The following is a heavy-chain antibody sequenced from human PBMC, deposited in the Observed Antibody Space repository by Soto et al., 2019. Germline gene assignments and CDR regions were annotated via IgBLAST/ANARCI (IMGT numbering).Heavy chain of an antibody. CDR1: GFTFSSYG. V-gene: IGHV3-30*18. CDR3: AKDRVATIGGYYFDY. J-gene: IGHJ4*02. Sequence: PGGSLRLSCAASGFTFSSYGMHWVRQAPGKGLEWVAVISYDGSNKYYADSVKCRFTTSRDNSKNTLYLQMNSLRAEDTAVYYCAKDRVATIGGYYFDYWGQGTLVTVSS. CDR2: ISYDGSNK. D-gene: IGHD5-12*01.